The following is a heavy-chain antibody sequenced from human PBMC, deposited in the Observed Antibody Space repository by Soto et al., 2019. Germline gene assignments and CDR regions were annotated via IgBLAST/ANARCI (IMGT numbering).Heavy chain of an antibody. CDR2: IKADGNEK. CDR3: ARHDWWHFD. J-gene: IGHJ1*01. V-gene: IGHV3-7*04. CDR1: GFTFDIYS. D-gene: IGHD2-8*02. Sequence: EVQLVESGGGLVQPGGSLRLSCVASGFTFDIYSMSWVRQAPGKGPEWVASIKADGNEKFYVQSVRGRFTISRDNAKNSLSLQMDNLRAEDSAVYYCARHDWWHFDWGQGTLVTVSS.